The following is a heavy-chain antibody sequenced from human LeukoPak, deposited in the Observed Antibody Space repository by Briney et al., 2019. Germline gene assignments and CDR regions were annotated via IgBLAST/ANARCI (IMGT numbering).Heavy chain of an antibody. CDR1: GVTVSGYW. Sequence: GGSLRLSCAAFGVTVSGYWMNWVRQVPGKGLVWVARINSDGSSTSHADSVKGRFTISRDNAKNILYLQMNSLRVDDTAVYYYARDPKYGDLDYWGQGTLVTVSS. J-gene: IGHJ4*02. D-gene: IGHD4-17*01. V-gene: IGHV3-74*01. CDR2: INSDGSST. CDR3: ARDPKYGDLDY.